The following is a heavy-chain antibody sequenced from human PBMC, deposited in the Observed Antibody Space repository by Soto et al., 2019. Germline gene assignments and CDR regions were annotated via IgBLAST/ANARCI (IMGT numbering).Heavy chain of an antibody. V-gene: IGHV4-31*03. CDR1: GGSFSRPGSY. D-gene: IGHD1-1*01. Sequence: LSLTCSITGGSFSRPGSYWGWMRQIPGRGLEWIGHVFNIETTRYTLPLRTRLTMSIDTSANLFSMSLSAVTAADTAIYYCALTRRSTLLDVPGPGFEHWGRGTLVTVSS. CDR3: ALTRRSTLLDVPGPGFEH. J-gene: IGHJ4*02. CDR2: VFNIETT.